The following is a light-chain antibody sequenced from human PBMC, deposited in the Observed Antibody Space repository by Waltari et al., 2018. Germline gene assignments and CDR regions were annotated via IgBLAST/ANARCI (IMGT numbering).Light chain of an antibody. CDR2: DVS. CDR3: QQYNKWPPIT. V-gene: IGKV3-15*01. Sequence: EIVMTQSPATLSVSLGERVTLACRASECVSSNIAWYQQKPGQVPRLVMYDVSTRATGIPARFRGSGSGTGFTLTISSLQSEDFAVYYCQQYNKWPPITFGQGTRLEIK. CDR1: ECVSSN. J-gene: IGKJ5*01.